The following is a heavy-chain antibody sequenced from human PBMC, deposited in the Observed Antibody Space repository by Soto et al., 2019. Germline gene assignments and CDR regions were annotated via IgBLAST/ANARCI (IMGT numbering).Heavy chain of an antibody. J-gene: IGHJ2*01. CDR2: SSSSSSYI. CDR1: GFTFSSYS. Sequence: ESGGGLVKPGGSLRLSCAASGFTFSSYSMNWVRQAPGKGLEWVSSSSSSSSYIYYADSVKGRFTISRDNAKNSLYLQMNSLRAEDTAVYYCARGGFRGIAAAYWYFDLWGRGTLVTVSS. CDR3: ARGGFRGIAAAYWYFDL. V-gene: IGHV3-21*01. D-gene: IGHD6-13*01.